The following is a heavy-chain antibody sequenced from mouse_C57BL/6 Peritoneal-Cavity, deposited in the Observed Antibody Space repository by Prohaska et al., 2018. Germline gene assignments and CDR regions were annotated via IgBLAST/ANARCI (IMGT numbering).Heavy chain of an antibody. CDR3: ARWNDYGSWFAY. Sequence: QIQLVQSGPELKKPGETVKISCKASGYTFTTYGMSWVKQAPGKGLKWMGWXNTYSGVPTYADDFKGRFAFSLETSASTAYLQINNLKNEDTATYFCARWNDYGSWFAYWGQGTLVTVSA. CDR1: GYTFTTYG. J-gene: IGHJ3*01. V-gene: IGHV9-3*01. CDR2: XNTYSGVP. D-gene: IGHD2-4*01.